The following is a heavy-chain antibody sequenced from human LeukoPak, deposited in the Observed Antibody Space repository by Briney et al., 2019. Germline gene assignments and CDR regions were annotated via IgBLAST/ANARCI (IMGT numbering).Heavy chain of an antibody. V-gene: IGHV3-23*01. CDR3: ARDPNWGSGY. D-gene: IGHD7-27*01. CDR2: IGTRGDGI. J-gene: IGHJ4*02. CDR1: DFTFSSYT. Sequence: GGSLRLSCVASDFTFSSYTMIWVRQATGKALEWVSVIGTRGDGIHYADSVKGRFTISRDDSKNTLYLQMNSLRAEDTAVYYCARDPNWGSGYWGQGTQVTVSS.